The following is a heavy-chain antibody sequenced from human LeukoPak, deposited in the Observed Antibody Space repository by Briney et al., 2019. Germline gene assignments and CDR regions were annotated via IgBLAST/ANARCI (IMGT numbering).Heavy chain of an antibody. D-gene: IGHD3-3*01. CDR2: MRYDGSNK. CDR3: AKDQATIFGYFDY. J-gene: IGHJ4*02. CDR1: GFTFSSYG. V-gene: IGHV3-30*02. Sequence: GGSLRLSCAASGFTFSSYGMHWVRQAPGKGLEWVAFMRYDGSNKYYADSVKGRFTISRNNSENTLYLQMNSLRAEDTAVYYCAKDQATIFGYFDYWGQGTLVTVSS.